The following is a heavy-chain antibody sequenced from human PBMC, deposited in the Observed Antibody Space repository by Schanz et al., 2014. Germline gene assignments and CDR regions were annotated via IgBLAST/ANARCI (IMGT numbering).Heavy chain of an antibody. CDR3: ARGRVLES. J-gene: IGHJ5*02. D-gene: IGHD1-1*01. Sequence: EVQLLESGGGLVQPGGSLRLSCAASGFTFSSYAMTWVRQAPGMGLEWVSAISGGGGTTYYADSVKGRFTISRDNAKNSLFLQMNSLRPEDTAVYYCARGRVLESWGQGTLVTVSS. V-gene: IGHV3-23*01. CDR1: GFTFSSYA. CDR2: ISGGGGTT.